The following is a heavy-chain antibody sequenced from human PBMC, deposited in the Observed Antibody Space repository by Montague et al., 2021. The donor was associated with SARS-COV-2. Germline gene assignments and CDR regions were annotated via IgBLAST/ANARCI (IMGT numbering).Heavy chain of an antibody. J-gene: IGHJ4*02. CDR2: PYYRSEWYS. CDR1: GDSVATNRGT. D-gene: IGHD2-15*01. Sequence: CAISGDSVATNRGTWNWVTLSPSRGLEWLGRPYYRSEWYSDYSVSVKSRISINPDTSKNQFSLQLNSVTPEDTAVYYCARAERGSCGDGNCYQYFFNYWGQGTLVTVSS. V-gene: IGHV6-1*01. CDR3: ARAERGSCGDGNCYQYFFNY.